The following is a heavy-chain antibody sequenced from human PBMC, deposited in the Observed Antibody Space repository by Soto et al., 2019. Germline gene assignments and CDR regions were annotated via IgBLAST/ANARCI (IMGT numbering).Heavy chain of an antibody. CDR3: AVEGYRGYVDC. Sequence: QVQLVQSGAEVKKPGFSVKVSCKASGGTFSSYAISWVRQAPGQGLEWMGGIIPIFGTANYAQKFQGRVTTNADESTSTAYMELSSLSSEDTAVYDCAVEGYRGYVDCWGQRTLVSVSS. D-gene: IGHD5-12*01. J-gene: IGHJ4*02. CDR1: GGTFSSYA. V-gene: IGHV1-69*01. CDR2: IIPIFGTA.